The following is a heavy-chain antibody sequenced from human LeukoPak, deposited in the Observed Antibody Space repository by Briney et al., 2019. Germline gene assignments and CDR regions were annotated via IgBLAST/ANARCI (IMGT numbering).Heavy chain of an antibody. J-gene: IGHJ4*02. D-gene: IGHD3-10*01. CDR2: ISYDGSNK. CDR3: ARDQMVRGPPSYYFDY. Sequence: GSLRLSFATSGFTFSSHALHWGRQAPRKGVEVVAGISYDGSNKYYADSVKGRFTISRDNSKNTLYLQMNSLRAEDTAVYYCARDQMVRGPPSYYFDYWGQGTLVTVSS. CDR1: GFTFSSHA. V-gene: IGHV3-30-3*01.